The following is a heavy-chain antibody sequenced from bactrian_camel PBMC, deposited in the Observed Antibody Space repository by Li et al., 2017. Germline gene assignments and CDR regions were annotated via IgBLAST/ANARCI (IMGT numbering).Heavy chain of an antibody. V-gene: IGHV3S25*01. CDR2: ISGDSGRT. J-gene: IGHJ4*01. Sequence: QLVESGGGLVQPGGSLRLSCAASGFAFSTAWMHWVRQAPGKGLEWVSLISGDSGRTYYADSVKGRFTISRDNAKNTVYLQMNSLKPEDTAVYYCVSLVGRPLVHQGTQVTVS. D-gene: IGHD2*01. CDR1: GFAFSTAW.